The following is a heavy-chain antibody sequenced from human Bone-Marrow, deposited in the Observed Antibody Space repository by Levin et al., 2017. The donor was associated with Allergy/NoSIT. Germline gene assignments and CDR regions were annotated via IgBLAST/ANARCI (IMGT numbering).Heavy chain of an antibody. CDR2: IYYSGST. CDR1: DDSISSYY. Sequence: SETLSLTCTVSDDSISSYYWNWIRQPPGKGLEWIGYIYYSGSTNYNPSLKSRVTMSVDTAKNQFSLKLSSVTAADTAVYYCASLSSGWYFPGGHEYFQHWGQGTLITVSS. D-gene: IGHD6-19*01. J-gene: IGHJ1*01. V-gene: IGHV4-59*01. CDR3: ASLSSGWYFPGGHEYFQH.